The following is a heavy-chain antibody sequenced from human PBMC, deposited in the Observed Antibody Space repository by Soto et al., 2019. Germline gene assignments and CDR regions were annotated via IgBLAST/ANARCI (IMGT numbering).Heavy chain of an antibody. CDR3: VRDSARIVVVPRVDGDKWFDP. D-gene: IGHD2-2*01. CDR1: GFTFSDYF. J-gene: IGHJ5*02. V-gene: IGHV3-11*04. CDR2: ISGSGDNI. Sequence: GGSLRLSCAASGFTFSDYFMSWIRQAPGKXLEWVSFISGSGDNIKYADSVKGRFTISRDNAKNSLYLQMNSLRDEDTAVYYCVRDSARIVVVPRVDGDKWFDPWGQGTLVTV.